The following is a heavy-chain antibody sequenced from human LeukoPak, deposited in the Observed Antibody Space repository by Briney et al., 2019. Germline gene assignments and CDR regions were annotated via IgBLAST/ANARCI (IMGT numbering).Heavy chain of an antibody. D-gene: IGHD1-26*01. CDR1: GFSFSNYW. CDR3: ARGIVGPTGDY. CDR2: INSDGTTT. Sequence: PGRSLRLSCVVSGFSFSNYWMHWVRQAPGKGLVWVSRINSDGTTTNYAASVKGRFTISRDNAKNTLYLQMNGLRAEDTAVYYCARGIVGPTGDYWGQGTLVTVSS. V-gene: IGHV3-74*01. J-gene: IGHJ4*02.